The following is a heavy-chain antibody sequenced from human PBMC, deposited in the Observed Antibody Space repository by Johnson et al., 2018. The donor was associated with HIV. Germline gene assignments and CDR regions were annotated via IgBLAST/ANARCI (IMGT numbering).Heavy chain of an antibody. Sequence: EVQLVESGGGLVQPGGSLRLSCAASGFTFSNAWMSWVRQAPGKGLEWVGRIKSKTDGGTTDYAAPVKGRFTISRDDSKNTLYLQMNSLKTEDTAVYYCARGSLIVIVSDAFDIWGQGTMVTVSS. V-gene: IGHV3-15*01. CDR2: IKSKTDGGTT. CDR1: GFTFSNAW. D-gene: IGHD3-16*02. CDR3: ARGSLIVIVSDAFDI. J-gene: IGHJ3*02.